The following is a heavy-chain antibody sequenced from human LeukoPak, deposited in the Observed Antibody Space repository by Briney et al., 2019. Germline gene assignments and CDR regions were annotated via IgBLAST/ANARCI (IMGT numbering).Heavy chain of an antibody. V-gene: IGHV3-48*03. CDR3: AREGGYSYGPGHFDY. CDR1: GFTFSSYE. CDR2: ISSSGTI. Sequence: GGSLRLSCAASGFTFSSYEMNWVRQAPGKGLEWVSYISSSGTIYYADSVKGRFTISRDNAKNSLYLQMNSLRAEDTAVYYCAREGGYSYGPGHFDYWGQGTLVTVSS. J-gene: IGHJ4*02. D-gene: IGHD5-18*01.